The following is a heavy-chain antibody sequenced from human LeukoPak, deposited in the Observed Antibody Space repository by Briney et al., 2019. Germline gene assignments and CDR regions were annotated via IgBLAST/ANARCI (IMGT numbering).Heavy chain of an antibody. CDR3: AKGDCSSTSCQRSEYFDY. V-gene: IGHV3-23*01. D-gene: IGHD2-2*01. J-gene: IGHJ4*02. CDR2: ISGRGDNT. Sequence: QPGGSLRLSCAASGFTFSNYGMHCVRQAPGKGLEWVSAISGRGDNTYYTDSVKGRFTISRDNSKNTLYLQMNSLRAEDTAVYYCAKGDCSSTSCQRSEYFDYWGQGTLVTVSS. CDR1: GFTFSNYG.